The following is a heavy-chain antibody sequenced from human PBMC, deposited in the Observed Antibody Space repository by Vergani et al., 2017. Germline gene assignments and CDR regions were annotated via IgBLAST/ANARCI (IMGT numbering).Heavy chain of an antibody. CDR3: ARIFGELSDY. V-gene: IGHV4-34*01. D-gene: IGHD3-10*01. J-gene: IGHJ4*02. CDR1: GGSFSGYY. Sequence: QVQLQQWGAGLLKPSETLSPTCAVYGGSFSGYYWSWIRQPPGKGLEWFGEINHSGSTNYNPSLKSRVTISVDTSKNQFSLKLSSVTAADTAVYYCARIFGELSDYWGQGTLVTVSS. CDR2: INHSGST.